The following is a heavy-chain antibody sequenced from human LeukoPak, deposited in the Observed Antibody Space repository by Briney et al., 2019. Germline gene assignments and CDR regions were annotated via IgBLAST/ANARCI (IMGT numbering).Heavy chain of an antibody. D-gene: IGHD6-19*01. V-gene: IGHV3-23*03. CDR2: IYSGGST. Sequence: GGSLRLSCAASGFTFTNYAMSWVRQAPGKGLEWVSVIYSGGSTFYADSVKGRFTISRDSSKNTLYLQMNSLRAEDTAVYYCATDRVAGTARDYWGQGTLVTVSS. J-gene: IGHJ4*02. CDR1: GFTFTNYA. CDR3: ATDRVAGTARDY.